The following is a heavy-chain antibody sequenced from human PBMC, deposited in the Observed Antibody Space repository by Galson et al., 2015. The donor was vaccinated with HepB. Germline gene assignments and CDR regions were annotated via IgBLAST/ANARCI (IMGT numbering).Heavy chain of an antibody. CDR1: GGTFSSYA. V-gene: IGHV1-69*04. J-gene: IGHJ6*03. Sequence: SVKVSCKASGGTFSSYAISWVRQAPGQGLEWMGRIIPILGIANYAQKFQGRVTITADKSTSTAYMELSSLRSEDTAVYYCARGITMVRGMSGYYYYMDVWGKGTTVTVSS. D-gene: IGHD3-10*01. CDR2: IIPILGIA. CDR3: ARGITMVRGMSGYYYYMDV.